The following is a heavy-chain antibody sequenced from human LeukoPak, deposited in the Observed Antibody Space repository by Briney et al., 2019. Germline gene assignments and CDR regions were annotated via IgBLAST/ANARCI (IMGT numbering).Heavy chain of an antibody. CDR1: GFTVSTNY. Sequence: PGGSLRLSCAASGFTVSTNYMSWVRQAPGKGLEWVSLVYSGGTTYHADSVKGRFTISRDDSKNTVYLQMSSLRAEDTAVYYCAKGESPEGDYDFFGEMDVWGKGTTVTVSS. D-gene: IGHD3-3*01. CDR2: VYSGGTT. V-gene: IGHV3-66*01. J-gene: IGHJ6*04. CDR3: AKGESPEGDYDFFGEMDV.